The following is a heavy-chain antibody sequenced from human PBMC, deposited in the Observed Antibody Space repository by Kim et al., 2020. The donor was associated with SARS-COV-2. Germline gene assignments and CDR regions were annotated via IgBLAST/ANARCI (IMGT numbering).Heavy chain of an antibody. CDR3: ARSGGWELGVYYFDY. D-gene: IGHD1-26*01. CDR2: IWYDGRNE. CDR1: GFTLGDYG. J-gene: IGHJ4*02. Sequence: GGSLRLSCVVSGFTLGDYGMHWVRQAPGKGLEWVTMIWYDGRNEKYADSVKGRCTVSRDTSKNTLYLEIKGLTVEDTAVYYCARSGGWELGVYYFDYWGQGALVTVSS. V-gene: IGHV3-33*01.